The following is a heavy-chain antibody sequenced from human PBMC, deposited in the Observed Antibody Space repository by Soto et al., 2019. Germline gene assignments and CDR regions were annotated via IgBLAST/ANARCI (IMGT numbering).Heavy chain of an antibody. CDR1: GYTFTIYA. V-gene: IGHV1-18*01. J-gene: IGHJ6*02. CDR3: ARGHCSGGSCYFSYHYGMDV. CDR2: ISVYNGNT. Sequence: GASVKVSCKASGYTFTIYASSWVRQAPGQGLEWMRCISVYNGNTDYAQKLQGRVNMTTDTSTSTAYMELRSLRSDDTAVYYCARGHCSGGSCYFSYHYGMDVGGQGPTVTVSS. D-gene: IGHD2-15*01.